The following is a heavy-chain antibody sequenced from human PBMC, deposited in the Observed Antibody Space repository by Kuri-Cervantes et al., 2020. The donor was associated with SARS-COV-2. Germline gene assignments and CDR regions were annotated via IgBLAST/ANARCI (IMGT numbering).Heavy chain of an antibody. CDR1: GFIFSSYG. Sequence: GGSLRLSCAASGFIFSSYGMHWVRQAPGKGLEWVAFVRSDGSNKHYTDSVKGRFTISRDNSKNTLYLQMNSLRAEDTAVYYCAKRARVVPAAAVYYYYMDVWGKGTTVTVSS. J-gene: IGHJ6*03. CDR2: VRSDGSNK. CDR3: AKRARVVPAAAVYYYYMDV. D-gene: IGHD2-2*01. V-gene: IGHV3-30*02.